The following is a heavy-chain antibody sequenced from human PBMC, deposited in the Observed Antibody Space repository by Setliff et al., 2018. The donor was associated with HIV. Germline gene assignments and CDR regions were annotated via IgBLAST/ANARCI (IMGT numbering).Heavy chain of an antibody. CDR1: GDSVSNYY. CDR2: IYANGYA. J-gene: IGHJ4*02. Sequence: SETLSLTCSVSGDSVSNYYWSWIRQPAGKGLEYIGRIYANGYANYNPSLKSRVTMSVDTSKNQFSLNLTSVTAADTATYYCARILISYGSGTHKYFDYWGQGTVVTAPQ. CDR3: ARILISYGSGTHKYFDY. V-gene: IGHV4-4*07. D-gene: IGHD3-10*01.